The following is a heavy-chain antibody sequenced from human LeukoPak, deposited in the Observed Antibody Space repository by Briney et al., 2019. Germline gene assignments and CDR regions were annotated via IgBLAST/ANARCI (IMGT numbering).Heavy chain of an antibody. D-gene: IGHD6-13*01. V-gene: IGHV3-33*01. Sequence: PGGSLRLSCAASGFTFSSYGMHWVRQAPGKGLEWVAVIWYDGSNKYYADSVKGRFTISRDNSKNTLYLQMNSLRAEDTAVYYCARAGYSSSWYGESYFDYWGQGTLVTVSS. J-gene: IGHJ4*02. CDR3: ARAGYSSSWYGESYFDY. CDR1: GFTFSSYG. CDR2: IWYDGSNK.